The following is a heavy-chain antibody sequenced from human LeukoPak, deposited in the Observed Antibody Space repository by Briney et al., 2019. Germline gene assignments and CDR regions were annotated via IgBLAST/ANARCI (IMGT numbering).Heavy chain of an antibody. J-gene: IGHJ4*02. CDR3: ASTDLNQAILSGYFES. Sequence: PGGSLRLSCTASGFTFSNYGMHWVRQAPGKGLEWVAVLSNDATNKYYADSVKGRFTISRDNSKNTLYLQMNSLRAADTAVYYCASTDLNQAILSGYFESWGQGTLLTVSS. D-gene: IGHD3-9*01. CDR2: LSNDATNK. CDR1: GFTFSNYG. V-gene: IGHV3-30*03.